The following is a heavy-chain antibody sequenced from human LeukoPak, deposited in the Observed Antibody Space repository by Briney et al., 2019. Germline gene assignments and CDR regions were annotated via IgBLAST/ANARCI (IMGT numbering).Heavy chain of an antibody. CDR1: GVTVSSTY. CDR2: IYGGSST. CDR3: ARASKVEAFDV. J-gene: IGHJ3*01. D-gene: IGHD2-15*01. Sequence: GGSLRLSCAASGVTVSSTYMSWVRQAPGKGLEWVSVIYGGSSTYNADPVKGRFTISRDNSKNTLFLQMNSLRAEDTAVYYCARASKVEAFDVWGQGTMVTVSS. V-gene: IGHV3-66*01.